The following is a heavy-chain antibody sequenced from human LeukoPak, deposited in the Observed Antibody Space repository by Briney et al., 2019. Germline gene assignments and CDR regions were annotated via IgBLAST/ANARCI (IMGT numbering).Heavy chain of an antibody. Sequence: PSETLSLTCTVSGGSISSSSYYWGWIRQPPGRGLEWIGYISDSGSTNYNPSLKSRVTISVDTSKNQFSLKLSSVTAADTAVYYCARRGYGDKWGQGTLVTVSS. D-gene: IGHD3-16*01. CDR3: ARRGYGDK. V-gene: IGHV4-61*05. CDR1: GGSISSSSYY. J-gene: IGHJ4*02. CDR2: ISDSGST.